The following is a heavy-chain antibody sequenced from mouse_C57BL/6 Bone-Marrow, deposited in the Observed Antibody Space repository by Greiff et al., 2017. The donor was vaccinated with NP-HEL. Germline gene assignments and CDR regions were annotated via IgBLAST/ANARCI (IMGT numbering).Heavy chain of an antibody. CDR2: IDPSDSYT. J-gene: IGHJ4*01. Sequence: QVQLQQPGAELVRPGTSVKLSCKASGYTFTSYWMHWVKQRPGQGLEWIGVIDPSDSYTNYNQKFKGKATLTVDTSSSTAYMQLSSLTSEDSAVYYCAGVLRYYAMDYWGQGTSVTVSS. D-gene: IGHD1-1*01. CDR3: AGVLRYYAMDY. V-gene: IGHV1-59*01. CDR1: GYTFTSYW.